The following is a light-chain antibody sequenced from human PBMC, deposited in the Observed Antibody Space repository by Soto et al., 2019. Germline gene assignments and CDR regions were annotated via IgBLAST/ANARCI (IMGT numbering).Light chain of an antibody. CDR2: GAT. CDR1: ESVSDY. CDR3: QQYVTSPAIT. V-gene: IGKV3-20*01. Sequence: PGERATLSCWASESVSDYLAWYQQKPGLAPRLLIHGATKRTSGTPDRFSGTGSGTAFTLGISRLEPEDFAVYYCQQYVTSPAITFGQGTRLEIK. J-gene: IGKJ5*01.